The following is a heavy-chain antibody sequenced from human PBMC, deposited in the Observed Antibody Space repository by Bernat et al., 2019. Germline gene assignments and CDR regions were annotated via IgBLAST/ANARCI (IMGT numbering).Heavy chain of an antibody. CDR2: VNGDCSSP. Sequence: EVQLVESGGGVVQPGGCLRRPCAASGFTFHDSAMHWVSQAPGKGLEWVSGVNGDCSSPYYAASVKGRFTIARDNSKNSLYLQMNSLRTEDTALYFCPKDLYTSYSYFFDYWGQCTLVTVSS. D-gene: IGHD4-4*01. J-gene: IGHJ4*02. V-gene: IGHV3-43*02. CDR1: GFTFHDSA. CDR3: PKDLYTSYSYFFDY.